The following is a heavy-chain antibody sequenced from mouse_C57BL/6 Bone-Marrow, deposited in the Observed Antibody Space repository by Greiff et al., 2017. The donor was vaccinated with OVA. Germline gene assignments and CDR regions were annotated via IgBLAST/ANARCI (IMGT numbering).Heavy chain of an antibody. CDR1: GYTFTSYW. Sequence: QVQLQQPGAELVMPGASVKLSCKASGYTFTSYWMHWVKQRPGQGLEWIGEIDPSDSYTNYNQKFKGNSTLTVDKSSSTAYMQLSSLTSEDSAVYYCARDYYGNYLDYWGQGTTLTVSS. D-gene: IGHD2-1*01. J-gene: IGHJ2*01. V-gene: IGHV1-69*01. CDR2: IDPSDSYT. CDR3: ARDYYGNYLDY.